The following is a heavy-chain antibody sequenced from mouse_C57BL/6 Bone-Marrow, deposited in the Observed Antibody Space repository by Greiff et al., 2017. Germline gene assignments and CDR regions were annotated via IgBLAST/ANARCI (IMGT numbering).Heavy chain of an antibody. CDR1: GYTFTDYE. CDR3: TRPLLLGDY. J-gene: IGHJ2*01. D-gene: IGHD1-1*01. CDR2: IDPETGGT. V-gene: IGHV1-15*01. Sequence: VQLQQSGAELVRPGASVTLSCKASGYTFTDYEMHWVKQTPVHGLEWIGAIDPETGGTAYNQKFKGKAILTADKSSSTAYMELRSLTSEDSAVYYCTRPLLLGDYWGQGTTLTVSS.